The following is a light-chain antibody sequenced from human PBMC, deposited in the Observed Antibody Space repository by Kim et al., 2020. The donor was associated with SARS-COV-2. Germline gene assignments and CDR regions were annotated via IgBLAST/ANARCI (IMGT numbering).Light chain of an antibody. CDR1: NIGSKS. V-gene: IGLV3-21*04. J-gene: IGLJ3*02. CDR3: QVWDSSSAL. Sequence: SYELTQPPSVSVAPGKTARITCGGNNIGSKSVHWYQQKPGQAPVLVIYYDSDRPSGIPERFSGSNSGNTATLTISRVEAGDEADYYCQVWDSSSALFGGG. CDR2: YDS.